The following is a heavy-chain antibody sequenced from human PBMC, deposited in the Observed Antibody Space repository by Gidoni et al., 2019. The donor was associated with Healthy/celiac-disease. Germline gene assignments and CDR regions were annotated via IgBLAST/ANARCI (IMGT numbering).Heavy chain of an antibody. CDR1: GLTFSSYS. CDR2: ISGGADYT. Sequence: EVQLLESGGGLVQPGGCLSLPCAASGLTFSSYSLNWVRQSPGKGLEWVSAISGGADYTYYADSVKGRFTISRDNSKRTVYLQMNSLKDEDTAIYYCTKGAGNDFWSGYHDYWGQGTLVTVSS. J-gene: IGHJ4*02. V-gene: IGHV3-23*01. D-gene: IGHD3-3*01. CDR3: TKGAGNDFWSGYHDY.